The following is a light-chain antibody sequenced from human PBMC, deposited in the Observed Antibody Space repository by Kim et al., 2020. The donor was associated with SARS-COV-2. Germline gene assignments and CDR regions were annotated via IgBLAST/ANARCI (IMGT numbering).Light chain of an antibody. V-gene: IGKV3-15*01. CDR2: GAS. Sequence: LSVSPGERATLSCRASQSIRSNLAWYHQKPGQSPRLLIYGASTRATGVPARISASGSGTEFTLTISSLQSEDLGVYYCHQYNDWYSFGQGTKLEIK. CDR3: HQYNDWYS. CDR1: QSIRSN. J-gene: IGKJ2*03.